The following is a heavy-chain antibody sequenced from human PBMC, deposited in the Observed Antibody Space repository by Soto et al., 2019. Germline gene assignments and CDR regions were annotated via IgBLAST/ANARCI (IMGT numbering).Heavy chain of an antibody. CDR3: AKCIAAAGTGVVDY. CDR1: GFTVSSNY. D-gene: IGHD6-13*01. CDR2: IYSGGST. Sequence: EVQLVESGGGLIQPGGSLRLSCAASGFTVSSNYMSWVRQAPGKGLEWVSVIYSGGSTYYADSVKGRFTISRDNSKNTLYLQMNSLRAEDTAVYYCAKCIAAAGTGVVDYWGQGTLVTVSS. V-gene: IGHV3-53*01. J-gene: IGHJ4*02.